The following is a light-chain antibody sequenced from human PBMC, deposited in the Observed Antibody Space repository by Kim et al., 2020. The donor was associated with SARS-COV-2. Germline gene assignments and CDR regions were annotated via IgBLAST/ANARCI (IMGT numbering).Light chain of an antibody. CDR3: HQHYTAPFT. Sequence: TINCQSSQHILYTPNHKNQLAWYQQKPEQPPKLLIYWASTRKPGVPDRFSGSGSGTDFTLTISSLQAEDVAVYYCHQHYTAPFTFGQGTKLEI. V-gene: IGKV4-1*01. J-gene: IGKJ2*01. CDR1: QHILYTPNHKNQ. CDR2: WAS.